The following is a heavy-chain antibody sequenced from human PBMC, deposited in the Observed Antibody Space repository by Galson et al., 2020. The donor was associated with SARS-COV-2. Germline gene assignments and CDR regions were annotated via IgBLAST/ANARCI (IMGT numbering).Heavy chain of an antibody. D-gene: IGHD3-22*01. J-gene: IGHJ4*02. CDR3: AKPRGVVVVYGAFFDY. V-gene: IGHV3-23*01. Sequence: GGSLRLSCAASGFTFSSYAMSWVRQAPGKGLEWVSAISGSGGITYYADSVKGRFTISRDNSKNTLYLQMNSLRAEDTAVYYCAKPRGVVVVYGAFFDYWGQGTLVTVSS. CDR2: ISGSGGIT. CDR1: GFTFSSYA.